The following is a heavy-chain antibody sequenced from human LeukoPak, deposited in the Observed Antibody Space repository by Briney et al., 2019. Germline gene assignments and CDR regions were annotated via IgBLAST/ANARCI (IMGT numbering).Heavy chain of an antibody. Sequence: SQTLSLTCAISGDSVSSNSAAWTWIRQSPSRGLEWLGRTYYRSKWYNDYEVSVQSRITINPDTSKNQFSLQLNSVTPEDTAVYYCARGRVTTVANYYYYYIDVWGKGTTVTVSS. CDR3: ARGRVTTVANYYYYYIDV. CDR2: TYYRSKWYN. V-gene: IGHV6-1*01. J-gene: IGHJ6*03. D-gene: IGHD4-11*01. CDR1: GDSVSSNSAA.